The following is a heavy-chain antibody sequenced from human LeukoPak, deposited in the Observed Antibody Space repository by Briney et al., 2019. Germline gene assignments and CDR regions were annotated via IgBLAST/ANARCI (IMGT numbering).Heavy chain of an antibody. Sequence: ASVKVSCKASGYTFTSYDINWVRQATGQGLEWMGWMNPNSGNTGYAQKFQGRVTITRNTSISTAYMELSSLRSEDTAVYYCARAPPTYYDFWSGPNWFDPWGQGTLVTVSS. J-gene: IGHJ5*02. D-gene: IGHD3-3*01. CDR3: ARAPPTYYDFWSGPNWFDP. V-gene: IGHV1-8*03. CDR2: MNPNSGNT. CDR1: GYTFTSYD.